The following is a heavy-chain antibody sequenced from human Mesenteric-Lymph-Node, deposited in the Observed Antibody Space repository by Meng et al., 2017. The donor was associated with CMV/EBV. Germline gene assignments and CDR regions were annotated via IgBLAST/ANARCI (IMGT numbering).Heavy chain of an antibody. D-gene: IGHD3-3*01. CDR1: GYTFTGYY. J-gene: IGHJ4*02. Sequence: SVKVSCKASGYTFTGYYMHWVRQAPGQGLEWMGGIIPILGIANYAQKFQGRVTITADKSTSTAYMELSSLRSEDTAVYYCARETEYYDFWSGYSRVWDYWGQGTLVTVSS. V-gene: IGHV1-69*10. CDR2: IIPILGIA. CDR3: ARETEYYDFWSGYSRVWDY.